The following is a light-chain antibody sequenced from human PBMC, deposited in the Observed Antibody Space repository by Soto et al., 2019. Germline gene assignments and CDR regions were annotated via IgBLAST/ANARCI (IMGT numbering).Light chain of an antibody. Sequence: VVLTQSPATLSLSPGERATLSCRASQSVSSYLAWYQQKPGQAPRLLIYDASTRATGVPARFSGSGSGTDFTLTISNLEPEDFAVYYCQQYGSSGTFGQGTKVDIK. CDR2: DAS. CDR3: QQYGSSGT. CDR1: QSVSSY. J-gene: IGKJ1*01. V-gene: IGKV3-11*01.